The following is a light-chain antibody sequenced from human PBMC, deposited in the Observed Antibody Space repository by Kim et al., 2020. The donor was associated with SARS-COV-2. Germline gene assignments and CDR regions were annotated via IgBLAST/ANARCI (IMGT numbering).Light chain of an antibody. V-gene: IGLV6-57*03. CDR1: SGRIDRNY. CDR3: QSYNRDNVL. CDR2: EDD. Sequence: GKTVTITCTRSSGRIDRNYVQWYQPRPGGVPTTVIYEDDQRPSGVSDRFSGSIDNSSNSASLTISGLRTEDEADYYCQSYNRDNVLFGGGTQLTVL. J-gene: IGLJ2*01.